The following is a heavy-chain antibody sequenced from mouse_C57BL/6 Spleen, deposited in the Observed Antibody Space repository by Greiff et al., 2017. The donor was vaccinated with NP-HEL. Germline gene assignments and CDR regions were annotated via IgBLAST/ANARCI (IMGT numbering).Heavy chain of an antibody. V-gene: IGHV1-64*01. CDR2: IHPNSGST. CDR1: GYTFTSYW. Sequence: QVQLQQPGAELVKPGASVKLSCKASGYTFTSYWMHWVKQRPGQGLEWIGMIHPNSGSTNYNEKFKSKATLTVDKSSSTAYMQLSSLTSEDSAVYYCARYDYDGDWYFEVWGTGTTVTVSS. CDR3: ARYDYDGDWYFEV. J-gene: IGHJ1*03. D-gene: IGHD2-4*01.